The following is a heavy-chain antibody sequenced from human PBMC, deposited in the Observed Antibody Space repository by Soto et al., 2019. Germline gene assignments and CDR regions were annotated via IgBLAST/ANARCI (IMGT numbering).Heavy chain of an antibody. CDR2: IYYSGST. Sequence: SETLSLTCTVSGGSISSGDYYWSWIRQPPGKGLEWIGYIYYSGSTYYNPSLKSRVTISVDTSKNQFSLKLSSVTAADTAVYYCARLPKYSYGYGNFDYWGQGILVTVSS. CDR1: GGSISSGDYY. J-gene: IGHJ4*02. CDR3: ARLPKYSYGYGNFDY. D-gene: IGHD5-18*01. V-gene: IGHV4-30-4*01.